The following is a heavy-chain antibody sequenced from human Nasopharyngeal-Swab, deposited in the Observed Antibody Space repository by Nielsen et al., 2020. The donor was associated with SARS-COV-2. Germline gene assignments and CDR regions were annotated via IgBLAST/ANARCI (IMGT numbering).Heavy chain of an antibody. V-gene: IGHV3-48*02. Sequence: GGSLRLSCAASGFTISTNGMHWVRQAPGKGLEWLAYISSSSSKSYYADSVKGRFPISRDNPKNSLFLQMNSLRDEDTAVYYCARDVAIVGATLDNWGQGTLVTVSS. D-gene: IGHD1-26*01. CDR3: ARDVAIVGATLDN. CDR1: GFTISTNG. CDR2: ISSSSSKS. J-gene: IGHJ4*02.